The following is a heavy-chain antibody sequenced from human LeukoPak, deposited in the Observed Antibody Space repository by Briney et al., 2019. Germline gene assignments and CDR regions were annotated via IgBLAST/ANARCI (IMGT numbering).Heavy chain of an antibody. D-gene: IGHD3-22*01. Sequence: SETLSLTCAVYGGSFSGYYWSWIRQHPGKGLEWIGYIYYSGSTYYNPSLKSRVTISVDTSKNQFSLKLSSVTAADTAVYYCARVQYYYDSSGYYYDRGAFDIWGQGTMVTVSS. CDR2: IYYSGST. CDR1: GGSFSGYY. J-gene: IGHJ3*02. V-gene: IGHV4-31*11. CDR3: ARVQYYYDSSGYYYDRGAFDI.